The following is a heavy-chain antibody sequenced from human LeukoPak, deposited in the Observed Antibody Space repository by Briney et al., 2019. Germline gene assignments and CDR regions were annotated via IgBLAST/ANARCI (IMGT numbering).Heavy chain of an antibody. V-gene: IGHV4-4*07. J-gene: IGHJ4*02. Sequence: SETLSLTCTVSGGSISNYYWSWIRQPPGKGLEWIGRIYTSGSTNYNPSLKSRVTMSVDTSKNQFSLKLSSVTAADTAVYYCARGYCSGGSCYSFFDYWGQGTLVTVSS. D-gene: IGHD2-15*01. CDR3: ARGYCSGGSCYSFFDY. CDR2: IYTSGST. CDR1: GGSISNYY.